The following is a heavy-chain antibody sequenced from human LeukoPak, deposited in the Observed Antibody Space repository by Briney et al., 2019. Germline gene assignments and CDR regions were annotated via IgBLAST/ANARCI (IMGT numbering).Heavy chain of an antibody. CDR1: GFTFSSYS. V-gene: IGHV3-21*01. J-gene: IGHJ4*02. D-gene: IGHD3-9*01. Sequence: PGGSLRLSCAASGFTFSSYSMNWVRQAPGKGLEWVSSISSSSSYIYYADSVKGRFTISRDNAKNSLYLQMNSLRAEDTAVYYCARDGRRSYYDILTGYYKTAIDYWGQGTLVTVSS. CDR2: ISSSSSYI. CDR3: ARDGRRSYYDILTGYYKTAIDY.